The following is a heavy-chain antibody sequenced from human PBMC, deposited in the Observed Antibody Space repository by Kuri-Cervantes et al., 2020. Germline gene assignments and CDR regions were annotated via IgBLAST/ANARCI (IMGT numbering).Heavy chain of an antibody. D-gene: IGHD6-6*01. V-gene: IGHV3-11*01. CDR2: ISSSGSTI. Sequence: GGSLRLSCAASGFTFSDYYMSWIRQAPGKGLEWVSYISSSGSTIYYADSAKGRFTISRDNAKNSLYLQMNSLRAEDTAVYYCARVYSSSDYYYGMDVWGQGTTVTVSS. J-gene: IGHJ6*02. CDR3: ARVYSSSDYYYGMDV. CDR1: GFTFSDYY.